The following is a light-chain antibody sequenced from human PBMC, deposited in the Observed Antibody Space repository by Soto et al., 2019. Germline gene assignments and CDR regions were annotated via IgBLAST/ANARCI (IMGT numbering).Light chain of an antibody. CDR1: QSVSSN. V-gene: IGKV3-15*01. J-gene: IGKJ1*01. CDR2: GAS. Sequence: EIVMTQSPATLSVSPGERATLSCRASQSVSSNLAWYQQKPGQAPRLLIYGASTRATGIPARFIGSGSGTELTLTISSLQSEDFAVYYCQHYNNWPPWTFGQGPKVEIK. CDR3: QHYNNWPPWT.